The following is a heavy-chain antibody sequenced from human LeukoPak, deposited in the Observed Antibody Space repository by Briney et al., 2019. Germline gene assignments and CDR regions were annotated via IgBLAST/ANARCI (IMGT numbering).Heavy chain of an antibody. CDR3: AKDGARYCTNGVCYAFYYMDV. V-gene: IGHV3-30*02. CDR2: IRYDGSFK. CDR1: GFTFSDYG. J-gene: IGHJ6*03. D-gene: IGHD2-8*01. Sequence: GGSLRLSCAASGFTFSDYGLHWVRQAPGKGLEWVAFIRYDGSFKYYADSVKGRFTISRDNSKDTLLLQMNTLRAEDTAMYYCAKDGARYCTNGVCYAFYYMDVWGKGTTVTVSS.